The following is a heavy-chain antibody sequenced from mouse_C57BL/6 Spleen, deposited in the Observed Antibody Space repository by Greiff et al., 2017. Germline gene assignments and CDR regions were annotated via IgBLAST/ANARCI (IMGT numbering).Heavy chain of an antibody. CDR2: IYPRDGST. Sequence: QVQLQQSGPELVKPGASVKLSCKASGYTITSYDINWVKQRPGQGLEWIGWIYPRDGSTKYNEKFKGKATLTVDTSSSTAYMELHSLTSEASAVYFCARVSQATSDYFDYWGQGTTLTVSS. CDR3: ARVSQATSDYFDY. D-gene: IGHD3-2*02. CDR1: GYTITSYD. J-gene: IGHJ2*01. V-gene: IGHV1-85*01.